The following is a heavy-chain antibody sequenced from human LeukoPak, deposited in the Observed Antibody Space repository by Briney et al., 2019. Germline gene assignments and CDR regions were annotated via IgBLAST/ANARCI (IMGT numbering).Heavy chain of an antibody. CDR1: GYTFTSYG. Sequence: ASVKVSCKASGYTFTSYGISWVRQAPGQGLEWMGWISAYNGNTNYAQKLQGRVTMTTDTSTSTAYMELRSLRSDDTAVYYCARDSIVCSSTSCYMEPSDYWGQGTLVTVSS. V-gene: IGHV1-18*01. J-gene: IGHJ4*02. CDR2: ISAYNGNT. CDR3: ARDSIVCSSTSCYMEPSDY. D-gene: IGHD2-2*02.